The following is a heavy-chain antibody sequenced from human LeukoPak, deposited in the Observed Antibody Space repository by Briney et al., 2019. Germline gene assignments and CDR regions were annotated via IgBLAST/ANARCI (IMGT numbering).Heavy chain of an antibody. V-gene: IGHV4-34*01. CDR3: ARGLLLSLWLGESYYFDY. CDR2: INHSGGT. J-gene: IGHJ4*02. CDR1: GGSFRGHY. D-gene: IGHD3-10*01. Sequence: SETLLLTCAVYGGSFRGHYWSWIRQPPGKGLEWIGEINHSGGTNYNPSLKSRVTISVDTSKNQFSLKLSSVTAADTAVYYCARGLLLSLWLGESYYFDYWGQGALVTVSS.